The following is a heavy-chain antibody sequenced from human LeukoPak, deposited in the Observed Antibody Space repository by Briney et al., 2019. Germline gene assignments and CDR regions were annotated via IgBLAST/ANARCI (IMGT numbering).Heavy chain of an antibody. V-gene: IGHV3-53*01. J-gene: IGHJ4*02. D-gene: IGHD3-10*01. CDR1: GFTVSSNY. Sequence: HPGGSLRLSCAASGFTVSSNYMSWVRQAPGKGLEWVSVIYSGGSTYYADSVKGRFTISRDNSKNTLYLQMNSLRAEDTAVYYCARERFGELLGDYWGQGTLVTVSS. CDR2: IYSGGST. CDR3: ARERFGELLGDY.